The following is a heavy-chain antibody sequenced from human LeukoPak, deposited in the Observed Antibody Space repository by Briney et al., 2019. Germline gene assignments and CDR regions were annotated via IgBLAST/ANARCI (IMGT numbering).Heavy chain of an antibody. CDR3: AEGWEWSGGSWFPYSFYI. Sequence: GGSLRLSCAASGFTVSSNYMSWVRQAPGKGLEWVSVIYSGGSTYYADSVKGRFTISRDNSKNTLSLQMNSLRAEDTAVYYCAEGWEWSGGSWFPYSFYIWGQGTMVTVSS. CDR2: IYSGGST. CDR1: GFTVSSNY. J-gene: IGHJ3*02. V-gene: IGHV3-66*01. D-gene: IGHD2-15*01.